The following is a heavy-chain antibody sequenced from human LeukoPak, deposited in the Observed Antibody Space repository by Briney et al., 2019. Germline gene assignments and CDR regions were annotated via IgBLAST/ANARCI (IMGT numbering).Heavy chain of an antibody. CDR1: GGSISSYY. Sequence: SETLSLTCTVSGGSISSYYWSWIRQPPGKGLEWIGYIYHSGSTYYNPSLKSRVTISVDRSKNQFSLKLSSVTAADTAVYYCARGGVALGEGFDYWGQGTLVTVSS. D-gene: IGHD1-26*01. J-gene: IGHJ4*02. CDR3: ARGGVALGEGFDY. CDR2: IYHSGST. V-gene: IGHV4-59*12.